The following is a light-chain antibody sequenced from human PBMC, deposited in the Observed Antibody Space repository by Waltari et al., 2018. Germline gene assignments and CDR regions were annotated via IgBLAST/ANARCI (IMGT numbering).Light chain of an antibody. J-gene: IGKJ1*01. Sequence: DIVMTQSPDLLAVSVGERATISCNSTQSLTYKANKRNYLAWYQKKFGQPPKLLIYWAPIRESWVPDRFTGSGSGKEFTLTITNLQAEDVAVYYCQQYYGTLRSFGQGTRLEIK. CDR1: QSLTYKANKRNY. CDR2: WAP. CDR3: QQYYGTLRS. V-gene: IGKV4-1*01.